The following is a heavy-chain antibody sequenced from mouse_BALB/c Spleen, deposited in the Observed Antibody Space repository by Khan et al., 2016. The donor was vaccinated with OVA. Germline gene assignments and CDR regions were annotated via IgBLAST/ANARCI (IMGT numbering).Heavy chain of an antibody. V-gene: IGHV14-3*02. CDR2: IDPANDNS. Sequence: EVELVESGAELVKPGASVKLSCTASGFNIKDTHMHWVKQRPEQGLEWIGRIDPANDNSKYDPRFQGKATITADTSSNTAYLHLSSLTSEDTAVYCCAPAGTGDWFDYWGQGTTVTVSA. CDR3: APAGTGDWFDY. J-gene: IGHJ2*01. D-gene: IGHD4-1*01. CDR1: GFNIKDTH.